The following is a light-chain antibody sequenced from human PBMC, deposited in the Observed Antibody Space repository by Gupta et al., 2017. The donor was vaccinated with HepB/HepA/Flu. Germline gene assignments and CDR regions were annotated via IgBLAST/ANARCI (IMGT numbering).Light chain of an antibody. Sequence: DIVMTQSPDSLAGSLGERATINCKSSQSVLYSSNNNNYLAWYQQKPGQPPKLLIYWASTRESGVPDRFSGSGSGTDFTLTISSLQAEDVAVHYCQQYYTTWTFGQGTKVEIK. CDR3: QQYYTTWT. CDR1: QSVLYSSNNNNY. J-gene: IGKJ1*01. CDR2: WAS. V-gene: IGKV4-1*01.